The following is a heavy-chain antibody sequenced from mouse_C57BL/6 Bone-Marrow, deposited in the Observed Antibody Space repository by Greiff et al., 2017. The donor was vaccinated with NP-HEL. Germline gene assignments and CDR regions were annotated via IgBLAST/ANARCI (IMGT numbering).Heavy chain of an antibody. D-gene: IGHD1-1*01. CDR1: GYTFTSYW. J-gene: IGHJ1*03. Sequence: QVQLQQPGADIVKPGASVKLSCKASGYTFTSYWMHWVKQRPGRGLEWIGRIDPNSGGTKFNEKFKNKATLTVDKPSSTAYMQLSSLTSEDSAVYYCARYYYGSRGWYFDVWGTGTTVTVSS. CDR2: IDPNSGGT. V-gene: IGHV1-72*01. CDR3: ARYYYGSRGWYFDV.